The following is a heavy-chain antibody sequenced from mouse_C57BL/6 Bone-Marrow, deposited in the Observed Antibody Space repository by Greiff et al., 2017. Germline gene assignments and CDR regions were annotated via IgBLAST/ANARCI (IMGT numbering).Heavy chain of an antibody. D-gene: IGHD2-4*01. J-gene: IGHJ3*01. CDR2: IDPSDSET. V-gene: IGHV1-52*01. Sequence: QVQLQQSGAELVRSGSSVKLSCKASGYTFTSYWMHWVKQRPIQGLEWIGNIDPSDSETHYNQKFKDKATLTVDKSSSTAYMQLSSLTSEDSAVYYCAYDYDEGFAYWGQGTLVTVSA. CDR3: AYDYDEGFAY. CDR1: GYTFTSYW.